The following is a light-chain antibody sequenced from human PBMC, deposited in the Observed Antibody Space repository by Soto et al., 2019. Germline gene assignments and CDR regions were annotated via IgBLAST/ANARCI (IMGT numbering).Light chain of an antibody. J-gene: IGKJ4*01. CDR3: QQRYSTPPLT. CDR2: AAS. Sequence: DIQMTQSPSSLSASVGDRVTITCRASQSISSYLNWYQQKPGKAPKLLIYAASSLQSGVPSRFSGSGSGTDFTLTIRSLQPEDFATYYCQQRYSTPPLTFGGGTKVEIK. V-gene: IGKV1-39*01. CDR1: QSISSY.